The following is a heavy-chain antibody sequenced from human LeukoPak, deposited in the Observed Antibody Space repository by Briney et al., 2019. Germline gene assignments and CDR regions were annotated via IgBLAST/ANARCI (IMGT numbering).Heavy chain of an antibody. V-gene: IGHV4-39*07. CDR3: ARDRSSTWYPGYFQH. CDR1: GGSISSSSNY. Sequence: KSSETLSLTCTVSGGSISSSSNYWGWIRQPPGKGLEWIGSMYYSGSTYYNPSLKSRVTISVDTSKNQFSLKLSSVTAADTAVYYCARDRSSTWYPGYFQHWGQGTLVTVSS. J-gene: IGHJ1*01. CDR2: MYYSGST. D-gene: IGHD6-13*01.